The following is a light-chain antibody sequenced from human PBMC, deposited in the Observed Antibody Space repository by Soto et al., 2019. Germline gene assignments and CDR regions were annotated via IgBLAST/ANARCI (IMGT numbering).Light chain of an antibody. CDR1: QSVSSSY. J-gene: IGKJ1*01. V-gene: IGKV3-20*01. Sequence: EIVLTQSPGTLSLSPGERATLSCRASQSVSSSYLAWYQQKPGQAPRLLIYGASSRATGIPDRFSGSGSGTDFTLTISRPEPEDFAVYYCLQYGSSPSTFGQGTKVEIK. CDR3: LQYGSSPST. CDR2: GAS.